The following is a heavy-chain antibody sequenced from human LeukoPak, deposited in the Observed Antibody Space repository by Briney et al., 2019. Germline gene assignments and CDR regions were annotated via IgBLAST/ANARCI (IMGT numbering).Heavy chain of an antibody. CDR1: GVSISTSC. Sequence: SETLSLTCTVSGVSISTSCWSWIRQSPGRGLEWIGYRCDDGRDLYNPSLRSRVSRVTISVDASEKQFSLSLRSVTAADTAMYYCARTTRVAPDGRAEYFEDWGQGTLVIVSS. D-gene: IGHD5-12*01. CDR3: ARTTRVAPDGRAEYFED. CDR2: RCDDGRD. V-gene: IGHV4-59*03. J-gene: IGHJ1*01.